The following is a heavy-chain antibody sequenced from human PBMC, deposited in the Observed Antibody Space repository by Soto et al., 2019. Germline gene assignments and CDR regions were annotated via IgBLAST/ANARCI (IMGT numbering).Heavy chain of an antibody. CDR1: GGTFSSYA. J-gene: IGHJ3*02. CDR2: IIPIFGTA. V-gene: IGHV1-69*12. Sequence: QVQLVQSGAEVKKPGSSVKVSCKASGGTFSSYAISWVRQAPGQGLEWMGGIIPIFGTANYAQKFQGRVTITADESTITAYMELSSLRSEDTAVYYCATRSYYDSSGHSGAFDIWGQGTMVTVSS. D-gene: IGHD3-22*01. CDR3: ATRSYYDSSGHSGAFDI.